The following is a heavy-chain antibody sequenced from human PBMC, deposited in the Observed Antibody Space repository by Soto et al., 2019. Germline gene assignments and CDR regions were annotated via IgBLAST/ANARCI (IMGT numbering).Heavy chain of an antibody. Sequence: SSVKVSCKASGYTFTGHYIQWVRQVPGQGLEWMGWINSNSGGTKYAQKFQDRVTMTRDTSITTAYMEVRRLTSDDTALYYCARDPLQLGDRMDVWGLGTTGTLS. CDR3: ARDPLQLGDRMDV. CDR2: INSNSGGT. D-gene: IGHD3-16*01. J-gene: IGHJ6*02. V-gene: IGHV1-2*02. CDR1: GYTFTGHY.